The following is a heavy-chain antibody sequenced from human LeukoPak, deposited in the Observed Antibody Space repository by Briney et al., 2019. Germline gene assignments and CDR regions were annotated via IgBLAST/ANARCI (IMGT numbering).Heavy chain of an antibody. CDR1: GFTFNIYT. CDR2: ITSSSSYI. D-gene: IGHD1-26*01. Sequence: PGGSLRLSCAASGFTFNIYTMSWVRQAPGKGLEWVSSITSSSSYIHYADSARGRFTISRDNSKNSLYLQMNSLRDEDTAVYYCARDRWEPENWFDRWGQGTLVTVSS. V-gene: IGHV3-21*01. J-gene: IGHJ5*02. CDR3: ARDRWEPENWFDR.